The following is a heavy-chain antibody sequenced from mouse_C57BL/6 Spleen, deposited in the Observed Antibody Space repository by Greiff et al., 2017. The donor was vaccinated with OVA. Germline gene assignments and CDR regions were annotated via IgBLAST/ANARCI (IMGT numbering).Heavy chain of an antibody. D-gene: IGHD1-1*01. V-gene: IGHV6-3*01. Sequence: EVKVEESGGGLVQPGGSMKLSCVASGFTFSNYWMNWVRQSPEKGLEWVAQIRLKSDNYATHYAESVKGRFTISRDDSKSSVYLQMNNLRAEDTGIYYCTGSYYGSSLDYWGQGTTLTVSS. CDR3: TGSYYGSSLDY. CDR2: IRLKSDNYAT. CDR1: GFTFSNYW. J-gene: IGHJ2*01.